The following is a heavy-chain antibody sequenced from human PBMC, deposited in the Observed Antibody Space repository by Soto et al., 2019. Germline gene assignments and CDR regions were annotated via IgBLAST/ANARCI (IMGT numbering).Heavy chain of an antibody. D-gene: IGHD3-22*01. V-gene: IGHV1-69*13. CDR1: GGTWNRDA. CDR3: STRYYDSSRYWPH. J-gene: IGHJ4*01. Sequence: SVNVPWQASGGTWNRDAIISVRQAQGQGVEWRGGIIPSFGTANYAQKLQGRVTMTAYESPSTXYMELSSLISEDTAVYYCSTRYYDSSRYWPHRGHRPLVTVSS. CDR2: IIPSFGTA.